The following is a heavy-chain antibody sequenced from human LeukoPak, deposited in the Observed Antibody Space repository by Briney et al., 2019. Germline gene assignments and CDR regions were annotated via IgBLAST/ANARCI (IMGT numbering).Heavy chain of an antibody. V-gene: IGHV3-7*01. CDR2: IKQDGSEK. D-gene: IGHD2-21*01. CDR1: GFTFSSYW. Sequence: PGGSLRLSCAASGFTFSSYWMSWVRQAPGKGLEWVANIKQDGSEKYYVDSVKGRFTISRDNAKNSLYLQMNGLRAEDTAVYYCARSGWAYCGGDCYSEPGAFDIWGQGTMVTVSS. J-gene: IGHJ3*02. CDR3: ARSGWAYCGGDCYSEPGAFDI.